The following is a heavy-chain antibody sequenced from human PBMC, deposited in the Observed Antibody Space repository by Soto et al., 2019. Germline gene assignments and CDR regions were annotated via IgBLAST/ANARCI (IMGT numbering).Heavy chain of an antibody. V-gene: IGHV3-23*01. CDR1: GFTFSSYA. D-gene: IGHD3-22*01. Sequence: GGSLRLSCAASGFTFSSYAMSWVRQAPGKGLEWVSAISGSGGSTYYADSVKGRFTISRDNSKNTLYLQMNSLRAEDTAVYYCAKDDSAGLFSSGYYHYDYWGQGTLVTVSS. CDR2: ISGSGGST. J-gene: IGHJ4*02. CDR3: AKDDSAGLFSSGYYHYDY.